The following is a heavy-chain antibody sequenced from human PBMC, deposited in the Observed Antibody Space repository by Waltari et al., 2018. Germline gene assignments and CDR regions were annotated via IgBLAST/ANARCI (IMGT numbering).Heavy chain of an antibody. CDR2: IYSGGST. V-gene: IGHV3-66*01. D-gene: IGHD5-12*01. Sequence: GGGLVQPGRSLRLSCTASGFTFSSYAMSWVRQAPGKGLEWVSVIYSGGSTYYADSVKGRFTISRDNSKNTLYLQMGSLRAEDMAVYYCARDQTRDGYNRKPVFVGGMDVWGQGTTVTVSS. J-gene: IGHJ6*02. CDR1: GFTFSSYA. CDR3: ARDQTRDGYNRKPVFVGGMDV.